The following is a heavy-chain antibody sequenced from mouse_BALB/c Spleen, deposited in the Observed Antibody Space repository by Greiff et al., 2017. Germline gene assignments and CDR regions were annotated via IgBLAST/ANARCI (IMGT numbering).Heavy chain of an antibody. Sequence: QVQLKESAAELARPGASVKMSCKASGYTFTSYTMHWVKQRPGQGLEWIGYINPSSGYTEYNQKFKDKTTLTADKSSSTAYMQLSSLTSEDSAVYYCARKGAIYFDYWGQGTTLTVSS. J-gene: IGHJ2*01. CDR2: INPSSGYT. CDR1: GYTFTSYT. CDR3: ARKGAIYFDY. V-gene: IGHV1-4*02. D-gene: IGHD1-1*01.